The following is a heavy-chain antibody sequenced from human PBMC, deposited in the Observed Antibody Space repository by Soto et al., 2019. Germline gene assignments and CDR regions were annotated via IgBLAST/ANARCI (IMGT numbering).Heavy chain of an antibody. CDR3: AKALATERLRSVAGAQGAFDI. CDR2: ISGSGGST. Sequence: GGSLRLSCAASGFTFSSYAMSWVRQAPGKGLEWVSAISGSGGSTYYADSVKGRFTISRDNSKNTLYLQMNSLRAEDTAVYYCAKALATERLRSVAGAQGAFDIWGQGTMVTVSS. D-gene: IGHD6-19*01. CDR1: GFTFSSYA. J-gene: IGHJ3*02. V-gene: IGHV3-23*01.